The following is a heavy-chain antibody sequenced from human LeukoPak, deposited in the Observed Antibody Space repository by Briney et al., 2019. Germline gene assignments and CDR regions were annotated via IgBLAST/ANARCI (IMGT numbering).Heavy chain of an antibody. CDR3: ARDYGDYFDY. Sequence: SETLSLTCTVSGGSLSGFYWSWIRQPPGKGLEWIGYIYYSGSTNYNPSLKSRVIISVDTSKNQFSLKLSSVAAADTAVYYCARDYGDYFDYWGQGTLVTVSS. D-gene: IGHD4-17*01. CDR1: GGSLSGFY. CDR2: IYYSGST. V-gene: IGHV4-59*01. J-gene: IGHJ4*02.